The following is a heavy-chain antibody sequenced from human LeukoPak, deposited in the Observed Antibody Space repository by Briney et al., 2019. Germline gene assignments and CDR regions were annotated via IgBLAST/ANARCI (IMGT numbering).Heavy chain of an antibody. Sequence: GGSLRLSCAASGFTFSSYWMSWVRQAPGKGLEWVANIKQDGSEKYYVDSVKGRFTISRDNAKNSLYLQMNSLRAEDTAVYYCAGEREYVDTAMVSVDIWGQGTMVTVSS. J-gene: IGHJ3*02. CDR1: GFTFSSYW. D-gene: IGHD5-18*01. CDR2: IKQDGSEK. CDR3: AGEREYVDTAMVSVDI. V-gene: IGHV3-7*01.